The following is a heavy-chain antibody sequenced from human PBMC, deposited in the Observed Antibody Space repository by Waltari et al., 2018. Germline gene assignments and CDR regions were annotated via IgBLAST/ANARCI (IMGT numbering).Heavy chain of an antibody. CDR1: GASISSSNS. V-gene: IGHV4-61*02. CDR3: ARELGN. J-gene: IGHJ4*02. Sequence: QVQLQESGPGLVKPSQTLSLTCAVSGASISSSNSWTWIRQPAGQGLAWIGLIYTSGNTNYNPSLKSRVTISVDASKNQFSLKLSSVTAADTAVYYCARELGNWGQGTLVTVSA. CDR2: IYTSGNT.